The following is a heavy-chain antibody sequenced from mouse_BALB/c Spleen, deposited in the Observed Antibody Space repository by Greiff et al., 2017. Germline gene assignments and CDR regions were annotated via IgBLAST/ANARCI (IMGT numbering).Heavy chain of an antibody. CDR2: ILPGSGST. D-gene: IGHD2-1*01. CDR3: ARLRDGNSAWFAY. CDR1: GYTFSSYW. J-gene: IGHJ3*01. Sequence: VKLQQSGAELMKPGASVKISCKATGYTFSSYWIEWVKQRPGHGLEWIGEILPGSGSTNYNEKFKGKATFTADTSSNTAYMQLSSLTSEDSAVYYCARLRDGNSAWFAYWGQGTLVTVSA. V-gene: IGHV1-9*01.